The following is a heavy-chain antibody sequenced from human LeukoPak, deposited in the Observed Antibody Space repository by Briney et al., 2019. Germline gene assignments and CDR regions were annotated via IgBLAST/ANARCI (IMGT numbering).Heavy chain of an antibody. V-gene: IGHV3-43*01. Sequence: GGSLRLSCAASGFTFDDYTMHWVRQAPGKGLEWVSLISWDGGSTYYADSVKGRFTISRDNSKNSLYLQMNSLRTEDTALHYCAKGVGSSWYNVFDYWGQGTLVTVSS. CDR3: AKGVGSSWYNVFDY. CDR1: GFTFDDYT. CDR2: ISWDGGST. D-gene: IGHD6-13*01. J-gene: IGHJ4*02.